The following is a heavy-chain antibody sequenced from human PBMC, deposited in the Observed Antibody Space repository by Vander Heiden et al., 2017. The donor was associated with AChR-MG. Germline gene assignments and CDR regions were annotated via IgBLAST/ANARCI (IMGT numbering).Heavy chain of an antibody. Sequence: EVQLVESGGGLVQPGRSLRLSCEGSGFTFDDYAMHWVRQVPGKGLGWVAGISWDSSSVGYPDSVKGRFTVSRDNTNNSLYLQMSRLSPEDTALYFCARPMYSSSWYTQGFCDSWGQGTQVTVSS. CDR2: ISWDSSSV. V-gene: IGHV3-9*01. D-gene: IGHD6-13*01. CDR3: ARPMYSSSWYTQGFCDS. J-gene: IGHJ4*02. CDR1: GFTFDDYA.